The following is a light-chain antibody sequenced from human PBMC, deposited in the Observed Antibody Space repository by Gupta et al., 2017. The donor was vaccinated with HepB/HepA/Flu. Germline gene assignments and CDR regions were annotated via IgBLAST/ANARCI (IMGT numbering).Light chain of an antibody. V-gene: IGKV3-20*01. CDR1: QSVSSSY. Sequence: EIVLTQSPGTLSLSPGERATLSCRASQSVSSSYLAWYQQKPGQAPRLLIYVASSRATGIPDRFSFSGSGTDFTLTISSLEPEDFALYYCQQYGSSTPLWSFGQGTKLEIK. J-gene: IGKJ2*04. CDR2: VAS. CDR3: QQYGSSTPLWS.